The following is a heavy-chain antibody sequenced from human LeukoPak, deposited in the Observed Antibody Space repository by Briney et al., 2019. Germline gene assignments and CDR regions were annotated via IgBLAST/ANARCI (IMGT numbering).Heavy chain of an antibody. D-gene: IGHD3-22*01. CDR3: ARNRGMYYYDSSGYYYSYYYYMDV. J-gene: IGHJ6*03. CDR1: GFSLSTSGMC. V-gene: IGHV2-70*11. CDR2: IDWDDDK. Sequence: SGPALVKPPQTLTLTCTFSGFSLSTSGMCVSWIRQPPGKALEWLARIDWDDDKYYSTSLKTRLTIPKDTSKNQVVLTMTNMDPVDTATYYCARNRGMYYYDSSGYYYSYYYYMDVWGKGTTVTVSS.